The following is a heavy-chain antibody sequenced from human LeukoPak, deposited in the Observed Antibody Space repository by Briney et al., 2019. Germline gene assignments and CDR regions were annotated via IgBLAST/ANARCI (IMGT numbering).Heavy chain of an antibody. Sequence: ASVKVSCKASGYSFINYFIHFVRQAPGQGLEWMGAIIPGGGTTAFSQKFQDRLTLTTDTSTGTVYMDMNSLRSDDTAFYYCAREGPPGSHSFYFDFWGQGTLVTVSS. J-gene: IGHJ4*02. CDR2: IIPGGGTT. D-gene: IGHD3-16*02. CDR3: AREGPPGSHSFYFDF. V-gene: IGHV1-46*01. CDR1: GYSFINYF.